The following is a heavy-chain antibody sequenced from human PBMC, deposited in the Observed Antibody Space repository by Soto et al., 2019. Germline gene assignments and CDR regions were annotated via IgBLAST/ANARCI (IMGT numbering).Heavy chain of an antibody. Sequence: QLQLQESGPGLVKPSETLSLTCSVSGGSLSSGPYSWGWIRQPPGKGLEWIGNFYYSGSTHSNPSLASRVTISVDTSKNQFSLTVTSVTAADTTMYYCARLGGYCSSTSCYGYYGMDVWGQGTTVTVSS. CDR3: ARLGGYCSSTSCYGYYGMDV. V-gene: IGHV4-39*01. J-gene: IGHJ6*02. CDR2: FYYSGST. CDR1: GGSLSSGPYS. D-gene: IGHD2-2*01.